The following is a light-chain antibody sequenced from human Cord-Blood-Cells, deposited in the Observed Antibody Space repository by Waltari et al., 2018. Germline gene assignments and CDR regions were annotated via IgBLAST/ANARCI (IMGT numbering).Light chain of an antibody. V-gene: IGKV3-11*01. CDR3: QQRSNWPT. J-gene: IGKJ1*01. Sequence: EIVLTQSPATLSLSPGERATLSCRASQSVSSYLAWYQQKPGQAPRLLIYDASNMATGIPARFSGSGSGTDFTLTISSLEPEDFAVYYCQQRSNWPTFGQGTKVKIK. CDR2: DAS. CDR1: QSVSSY.